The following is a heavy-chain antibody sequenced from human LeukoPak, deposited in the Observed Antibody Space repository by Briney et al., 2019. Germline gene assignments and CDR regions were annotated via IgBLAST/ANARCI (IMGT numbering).Heavy chain of an antibody. CDR1: GGSFSGYY. Sequence: SETLSLTCAVYGGSFSGYYWSWIRQPPGKGLEWIGEINHSGSTNYNPSLKSRVTISVDTSKNQFSLKLSSVTAADTAVYYCAXXXXXXXXGSGSYYYRQFDYWGQGTLVTVSS. J-gene: IGHJ4*02. V-gene: IGHV4-34*01. D-gene: IGHD3-10*01. CDR3: AXXXXXXXXGSGSYYYRQFDY. CDR2: INHSGST.